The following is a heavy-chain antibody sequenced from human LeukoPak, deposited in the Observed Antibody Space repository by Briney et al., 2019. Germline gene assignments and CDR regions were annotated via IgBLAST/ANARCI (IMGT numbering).Heavy chain of an antibody. CDR3: ASGGVYYYDSSGYGMDV. J-gene: IGHJ6*02. CDR2: IIPIFGTA. Sequence: SVKVSCKASGGTFSSYAISWVRQAPGQGLEWMGGIIPIFGTANYARKFQGRVTITADESTSTAYMELSSLRSEDTAVYYCASGGVYYYDSSGYGMDVWGQGTTVTVSS. CDR1: GGTFSSYA. D-gene: IGHD3-22*01. V-gene: IGHV1-69*01.